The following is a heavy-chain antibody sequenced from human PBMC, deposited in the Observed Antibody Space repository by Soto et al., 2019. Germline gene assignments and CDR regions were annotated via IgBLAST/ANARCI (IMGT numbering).Heavy chain of an antibody. CDR2: IYPSGST. V-gene: IGHV4-30-2*01. D-gene: IGHD2-2*01. Sequence: QLQLQESGSGLVKPSQTLSLTCAVSGGSISSGGYSWSWIRQPPGKGLAWIGYIYPSGSTYCNPSFKSRVTISVARSKNQFSLNLSSVTAADTAVYYFARVPDLWGHGTLVTVSS. CDR1: GGSISSGGYS. J-gene: IGHJ5*02. CDR3: ARVPDL.